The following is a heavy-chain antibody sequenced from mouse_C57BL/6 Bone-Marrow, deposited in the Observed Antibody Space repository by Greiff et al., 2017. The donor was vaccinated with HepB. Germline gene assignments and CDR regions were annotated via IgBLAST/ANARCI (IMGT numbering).Heavy chain of an antibody. Sequence: EVQRVESGGGLVKPGGSLKLSCAASGFTFSSYAMSWVRQTPEKKLEWVATISDGGRYTYYPDNVKGRFTSSRDNAKNNLYLQMSHLKSEDTAMYYCARDYSYWGQGTLVTVSA. CDR2: ISDGGRYT. J-gene: IGHJ3*01. CDR1: GFTFSSYA. CDR3: ARDYSY. V-gene: IGHV5-4*01. D-gene: IGHD1-1*01.